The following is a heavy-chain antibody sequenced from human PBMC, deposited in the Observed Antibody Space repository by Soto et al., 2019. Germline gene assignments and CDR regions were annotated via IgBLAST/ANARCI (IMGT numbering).Heavy chain of an antibody. Sequence: PSETLSLTCTVSVGSISSGGYYWSWIRQHPGKGLEWIGYIYYSGSAYYNPSLKSRVTISVDTSKNQFSLKLSSVTAADTAVYYCARGGYYDSSGYYYYYYGMDVWGQGTTVTVSS. J-gene: IGHJ6*02. CDR2: IYYSGSA. D-gene: IGHD3-22*01. CDR3: ARGGYYDSSGYYYYYYGMDV. CDR1: VGSISSGGYY. V-gene: IGHV4-31*03.